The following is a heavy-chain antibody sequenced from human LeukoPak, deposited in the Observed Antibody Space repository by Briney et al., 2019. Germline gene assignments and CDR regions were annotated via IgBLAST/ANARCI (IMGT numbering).Heavy chain of an antibody. CDR2: INPNSGGT. D-gene: IGHD6-19*01. Sequence: ASVKVSCKASGYTFTGNYMHWVRQAPGQGLEWMGWINPNSGGTNYAQKFQGRVTMTRDTSISTAYMELSRLRSDDTAVYYCARDPPTRQWLVRFFIDYWGQGTLVTVSS. CDR1: GYTFTGNY. J-gene: IGHJ4*02. V-gene: IGHV1-2*02. CDR3: ARDPPTRQWLVRFFIDY.